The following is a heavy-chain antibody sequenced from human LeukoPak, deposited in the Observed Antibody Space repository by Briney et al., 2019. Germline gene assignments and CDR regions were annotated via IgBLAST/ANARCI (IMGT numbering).Heavy chain of an antibody. Sequence: PSETLSLTCAVYGGSFSGYYWSWIRQPPGKGLEWIGKINHSGSTNYNPSLKSRVTISVDTSKNQFSLKLSPVTAADTAVYYCARHLPPEGIYFDYWGQGTLVTVSS. J-gene: IGHJ4*02. D-gene: IGHD3-3*02. CDR1: GGSFSGYY. V-gene: IGHV4-34*01. CDR3: ARHLPPEGIYFDY. CDR2: INHSGST.